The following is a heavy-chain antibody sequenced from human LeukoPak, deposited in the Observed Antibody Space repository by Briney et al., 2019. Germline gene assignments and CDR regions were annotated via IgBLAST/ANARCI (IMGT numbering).Heavy chain of an antibody. V-gene: IGHV1-2*02. CDR2: INPNSGGT. CDR1: GYTFTGYY. Sequence: ASVKVSCKASGYTFTGYYMHWVRQAPGQGLEWTGWINPNSGGTNYAQKFQGRVTMTRDTSISTAYMELSRLRSDDTAVYYCARERATIVVVTADNWFDPWGQGTLVTVSS. D-gene: IGHD2-21*02. J-gene: IGHJ5*02. CDR3: ARERATIVVVTADNWFDP.